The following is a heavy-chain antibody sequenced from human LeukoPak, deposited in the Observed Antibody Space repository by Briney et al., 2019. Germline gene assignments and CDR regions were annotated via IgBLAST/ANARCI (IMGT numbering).Heavy chain of an antibody. J-gene: IGHJ6*02. CDR1: GFTFSSYA. CDR2: ISGSGGST. D-gene: IGHD6-19*01. Sequence: PGGSLRLSCAASGFTFSSYAMSWVRQAPGKGLEWVSAISGSGGSTYYADSVKGRFTISRDNSKNTLYLQMSSLRAEDTAVYYCAKDGYSSGWSREDGMDVWGQGTTVTVSS. CDR3: AKDGYSSGWSREDGMDV. V-gene: IGHV3-23*01.